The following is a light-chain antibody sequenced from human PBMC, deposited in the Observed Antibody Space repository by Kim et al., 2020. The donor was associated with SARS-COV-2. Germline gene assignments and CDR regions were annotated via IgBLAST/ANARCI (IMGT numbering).Light chain of an antibody. CDR3: SSYTRSSTLV. CDR2: DVS. Sequence: QSITISCAATSSDVGGYNYVSWYQQHPGEAPKLMIYDVSNRPSGVSNRFSGSKSGNTASLTISGLQAEDEADYYCSSYTRSSTLVFGGGTQLTVL. J-gene: IGLJ2*01. V-gene: IGLV2-14*03. CDR1: SSDVGGYNY.